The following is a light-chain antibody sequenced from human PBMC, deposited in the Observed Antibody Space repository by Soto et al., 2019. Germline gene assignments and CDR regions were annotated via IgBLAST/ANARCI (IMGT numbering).Light chain of an antibody. Sequence: EIVMTQSPATLSVSPGERATLSCRASQSVSSNLAWYQQKPGQAPRLLIYGASTRATGIPARFSGSGSGTEFTLTISRLEPEDFAVYYCQQYGSSPGLTFGGGTKVDIK. CDR3: QQYGSSPGLT. CDR2: GAS. CDR1: QSVSSN. J-gene: IGKJ4*01. V-gene: IGKV3D-15*01.